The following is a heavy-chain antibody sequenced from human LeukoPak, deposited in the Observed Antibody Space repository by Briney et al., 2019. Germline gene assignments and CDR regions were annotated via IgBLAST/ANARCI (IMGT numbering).Heavy chain of an antibody. CDR1: GFIFSSAW. CDR3: ARDPYSSGWPSYYYYGMDV. J-gene: IGHJ6*02. Sequence: GGSLRLSCAASGFIFSSAWMTWVRQAPGKGLEWVANIKQDGSEKYYVDSVKGRFTISRDNAKNSLYLQMNSLRAEDTAVYYCARDPYSSGWPSYYYYGMDVWSQGTTVTVSS. CDR2: IKQDGSEK. D-gene: IGHD6-19*01. V-gene: IGHV3-7*01.